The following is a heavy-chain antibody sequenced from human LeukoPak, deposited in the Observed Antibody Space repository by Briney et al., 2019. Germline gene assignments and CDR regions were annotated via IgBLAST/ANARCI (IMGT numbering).Heavy chain of an antibody. Sequence: GGSLRLSCAASGFTFSSYWMSWVRQAPGKGLEWVANIKQVGSEKYYVDSVKGRFTISRDNAKNSLYLQMNSLRAEDTAVYYCAREGYKAVAGTRAFDIWGQGTMVTVSS. J-gene: IGHJ3*02. V-gene: IGHV3-7*01. D-gene: IGHD6-19*01. CDR2: IKQVGSEK. CDR1: GFTFSSYW. CDR3: AREGYKAVAGTRAFDI.